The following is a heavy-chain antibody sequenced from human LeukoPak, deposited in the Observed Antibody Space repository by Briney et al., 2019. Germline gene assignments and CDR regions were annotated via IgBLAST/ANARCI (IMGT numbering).Heavy chain of an antibody. CDR1: VFTFRVYA. D-gene: IGHD4-17*01. CDR2: ISGSGGST. CDR3: AKCSAHGDHLGD. J-gene: IGHJ4*02. Sequence: GGSLSLSCAASVFTFRVYAISCVRQAPGKGLEWVSAISGSGGSTYYADSVKGRFTISRDNSKNTLYLQMNSLRAEDPAVCYCAKCSAHGDHLGDWGQGTLVTVSS. V-gene: IGHV3-23*01.